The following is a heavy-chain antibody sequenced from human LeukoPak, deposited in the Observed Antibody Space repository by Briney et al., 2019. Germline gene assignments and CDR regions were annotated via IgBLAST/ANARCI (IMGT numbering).Heavy chain of an antibody. CDR2: INGDGSNI. Sequence: GGSLRLSCVASGFTFSSYWMHWVRQDPRKGLVWVSRINGDGSNINYADSVRGRFTISRDNAKNTLYLQMITLRVEDTAVYYCARDLMDYDVSTGLHHYYMDVWGQGTTVTVSS. V-gene: IGHV3-74*01. D-gene: IGHD3-9*01. CDR1: GFTFSSYW. J-gene: IGHJ6*02. CDR3: ARDLMDYDVSTGLHHYYMDV.